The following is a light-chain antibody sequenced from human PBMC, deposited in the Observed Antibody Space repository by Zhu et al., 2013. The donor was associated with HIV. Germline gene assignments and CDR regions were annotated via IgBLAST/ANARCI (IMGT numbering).Light chain of an antibody. CDR1: ESVSTW. J-gene: IGKJ2*01. CDR2: KAS. V-gene: IGKV1-5*03. Sequence: DIQMTQSPSTLSASVGDRVTITCRASESVSTWLAWYQQKPGQAPNVLIYKASSLESGVPSRFSGSGSGTEFTLTISSLQPDDFATYYCQQYNSYPYTFGQGTNLEIK. CDR3: QQYNSYPYT.